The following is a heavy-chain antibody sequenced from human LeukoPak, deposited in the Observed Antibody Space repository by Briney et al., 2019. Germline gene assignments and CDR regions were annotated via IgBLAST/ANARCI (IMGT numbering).Heavy chain of an antibody. Sequence: GGSLRLSCAASGFIVSSTYMSWVRQTPGKGLEWVSVIYSGGSTYYADSVKGRFTISRDNSKNTLYLQMNSLRAEDTAMYYCERAFSDDSSGWTAFDIWGQGTMVTVSS. CDR1: GFIVSSTY. V-gene: IGHV3-53*01. CDR3: ERAFSDDSSGWTAFDI. CDR2: IYSGGST. D-gene: IGHD3-22*01. J-gene: IGHJ3*02.